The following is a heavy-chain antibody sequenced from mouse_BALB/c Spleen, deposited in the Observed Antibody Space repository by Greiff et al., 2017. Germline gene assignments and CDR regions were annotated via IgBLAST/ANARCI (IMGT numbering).Heavy chain of an antibody. J-gene: IGHJ1*01. CDR3: ARENGNYVGYFDV. CDR2: ISYDGSN. Sequence: DVKLQESGPGLVKPSQSLSLTCSVTGYSITSGYYWNWIRQFPGNKLEWMGYISYDGSNNYNPSLKNRISITRDTSKNQFFLKLNSVTTEDTATDYCARENGNYVGYFDVWGAGTTVTVSS. CDR1: GYSITSGYY. D-gene: IGHD2-1*01. V-gene: IGHV3-6*02.